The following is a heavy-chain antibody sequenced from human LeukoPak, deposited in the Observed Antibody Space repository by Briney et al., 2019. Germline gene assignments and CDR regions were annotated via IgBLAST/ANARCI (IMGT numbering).Heavy chain of an antibody. J-gene: IGHJ4*02. D-gene: IGHD2-15*01. CDR2: IYSCGST. CDR3: AKGSGSSCYSPCDY. Sequence: GGSLRLSCAVSGFTFSDYAMSWVRQAPGKGLEWVSVIYSCGSTYYADSVKGRFTISRDNSKNTLYLQMNSLRAEDTAVYYCAKGSGSSCYSPCDYWGQGILVTVSS. CDR1: GFTFSDYA. V-gene: IGHV3-66*03.